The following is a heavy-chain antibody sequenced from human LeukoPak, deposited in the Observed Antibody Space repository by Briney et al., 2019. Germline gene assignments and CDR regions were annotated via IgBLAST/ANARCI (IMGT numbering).Heavy chain of an antibody. V-gene: IGHV3-23*01. CDR2: IIGSGDST. CDR3: AKGGLGSSSWSP. D-gene: IGHD6-13*01. CDR1: GFTFSNYA. J-gene: IGHJ5*02. Sequence: GGSLRLSCAASGFTFSNYAMSWVRQAPGKGLEWVSAIIGSGDSTYYAGSVKGRFTISRDNSKNTLYLQMNSLRAEDTAIYYCAKGGLGSSSWSPWGQGTLVTVSS.